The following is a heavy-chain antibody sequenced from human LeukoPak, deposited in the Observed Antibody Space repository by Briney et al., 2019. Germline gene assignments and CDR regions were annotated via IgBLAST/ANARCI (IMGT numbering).Heavy chain of an antibody. J-gene: IGHJ4*02. Sequence: GGSLRLSCAASGFTFSHYWMTWVRQAPGKGLEWVANMKEDGSQETYVDSVKGRFTNSRDNAKNSLYLQMNNVRAEDTAVYYCARYSYKHDCWGQGTLVTVSS. CDR2: MKEDGSQE. CDR3: ARYSYKHDC. CDR1: GFTFSHYW. V-gene: IGHV3-7*01. D-gene: IGHD2-15*01.